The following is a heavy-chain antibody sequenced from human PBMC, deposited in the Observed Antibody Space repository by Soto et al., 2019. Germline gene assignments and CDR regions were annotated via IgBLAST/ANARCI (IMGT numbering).Heavy chain of an antibody. CDR1: GYTFTGFY. V-gene: IGHV1-2*02. CDR3: APSGGHYYDSSGYYLAEPYGMDV. J-gene: IGHJ6*02. CDR2: INPNTGGT. Sequence: ASVKVSCKASGYTFTGFYIHWVRQAPGQGLEWMGWINPNTGGTKYAQKFQGRVTMTRDTSISTGYMELSRLRSDDTAVYYCAPSGGHYYDSSGYYLAEPYGMDVWGQGTTVTVSS. D-gene: IGHD3-22*01.